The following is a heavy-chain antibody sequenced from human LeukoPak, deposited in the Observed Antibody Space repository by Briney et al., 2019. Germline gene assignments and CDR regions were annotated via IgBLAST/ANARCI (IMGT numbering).Heavy chain of an antibody. D-gene: IGHD3-3*01. Sequence: ASVKVSCKASGYTFTNYDINWVRQATGQGLEWMGWISAYNGNTNYAQKLQGRVTMTTDTSTSTAYMELRSLRSDDTAVYYCARAGITIFGVVIFHRWFDPWGQGTLVTVSS. J-gene: IGHJ5*02. CDR1: GYTFTNYD. CDR2: ISAYNGNT. CDR3: ARAGITIFGVVIFHRWFDP. V-gene: IGHV1-18*01.